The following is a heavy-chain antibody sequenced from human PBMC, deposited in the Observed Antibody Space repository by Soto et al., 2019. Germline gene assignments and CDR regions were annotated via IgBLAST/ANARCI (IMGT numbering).Heavy chain of an antibody. CDR1: GGTFSSYG. CDR3: VRPGLKRGSSGVDP. D-gene: IGHD3-16*01. V-gene: IGHV1-69*01. CDR2: INSCSDTT. J-gene: IGHJ5*02. Sequence: QVQLVQSGAEVKKPGSSVKVSCKASGGTFSSYGVTWVRQAPGQGLEWVGGINSCSDTTNDAQRFQGRVTITADESTNTAYMELISLRSEDTAVYYCVRPGLKRGSSGVDPWGQGTLVIVSS.